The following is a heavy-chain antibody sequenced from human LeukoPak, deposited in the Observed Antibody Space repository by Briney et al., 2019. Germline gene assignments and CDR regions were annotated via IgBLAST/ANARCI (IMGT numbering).Heavy chain of an antibody. V-gene: IGHV1-69*06. J-gene: IGHJ6*03. D-gene: IGHD3-9*01. Sequence: ASVKVSCKASGGTFSSYAISWVRQAPGQGLEWMGGIIPIFGTANYAQKFQGRVTITADKSTSTAYMELSSLRSEDTAVYYCARSWAFSGWLPTYYYYYYMDVWGKGTTVTVSS. CDR1: GGTFSSYA. CDR2: IIPIFGTA. CDR3: ARSWAFSGWLPTYYYYYYMDV.